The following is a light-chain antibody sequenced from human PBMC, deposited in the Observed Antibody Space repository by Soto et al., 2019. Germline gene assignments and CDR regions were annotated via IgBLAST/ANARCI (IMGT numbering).Light chain of an antibody. CDR3: QQYNSYPLT. J-gene: IGKJ4*01. Sequence: PSTLSASVGDRVTITCRASQSIDRWLAWYQQRPGRAPKLLIYDVANLETGVPSRFSGSGSETEFTLTISSLQPDDFAIYYCQQYNSYPLTFGGGTKVDI. CDR2: DVA. V-gene: IGKV1-5*01. CDR1: QSIDRW.